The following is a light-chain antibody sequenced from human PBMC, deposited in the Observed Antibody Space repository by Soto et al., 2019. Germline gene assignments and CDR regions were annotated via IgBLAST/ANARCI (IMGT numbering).Light chain of an antibody. CDR1: SSDVGAYNH. CDR2: VVS. Sequence: QSVLTQPASVSGSPGQSITISCTGTSSDVGAYNHVSWYQQHPGKAPQLIIYVVSNRPSGLSNRFSASKSGNTASLTISGLQAEDEADYYCCSYTTSTHVFGTGTKVTGL. J-gene: IGLJ1*01. CDR3: CSYTTSTHV. V-gene: IGLV2-14*01.